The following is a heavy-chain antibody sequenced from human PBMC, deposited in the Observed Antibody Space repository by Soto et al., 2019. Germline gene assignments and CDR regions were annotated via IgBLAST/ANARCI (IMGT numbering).Heavy chain of an antibody. D-gene: IGHD3-16*01. J-gene: IGHJ4*02. CDR3: ARVFDGGRQGWYHFDY. CDR1: GYTFTTYA. CDR2: INAGNGNT. V-gene: IGHV1-3*01. Sequence: QVQLVQSGAEVKKPGASVKVSCKTSGYTFTTYAMHWVRQAPGQRLEWMGWINAGNGNTKYSQKFQGRVTITRDTSASTVYMDLSSLRSEDTAVYYCARVFDGGRQGWYHFDYWGQGTLVTVSS.